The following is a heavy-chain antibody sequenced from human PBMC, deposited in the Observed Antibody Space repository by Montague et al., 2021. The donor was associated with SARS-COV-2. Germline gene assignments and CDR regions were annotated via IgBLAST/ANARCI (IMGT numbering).Heavy chain of an antibody. D-gene: IGHD3-10*01. J-gene: IGHJ4*02. CDR2: IYYSGST. V-gene: IGHV4-59*01. Sequence: SETLSLTCTVSGGSITSYYWSWIRRPPGKGLEYIGYIYYSGSTNYNPSLKSRVTMSVDTSKNQFSLKLSSVTAADTAVYYCARGVGHYYGSGTYPYYWGQGTLVTVSS. CDR1: GGSITSYY. CDR3: ARGVGHYYGSGTYPYY.